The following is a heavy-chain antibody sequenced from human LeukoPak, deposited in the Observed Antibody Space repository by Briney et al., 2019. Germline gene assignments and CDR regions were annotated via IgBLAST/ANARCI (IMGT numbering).Heavy chain of an antibody. V-gene: IGHV4-34*01. J-gene: IGHJ3*02. CDR1: GGSFSGYY. CDR3: ARADSGSYYVGELDAFDI. Sequence: PSETLSLTCAVYGGSFSGYYWSWIRQPPGKGLEWIGEINHSGSTNYNPSLKSRVTISVDTSKNQFSLKLSSVTAADTAVYYCARADSGSYYVGELDAFDIWGQGTMVTVSS. D-gene: IGHD1-26*01. CDR2: INHSGST.